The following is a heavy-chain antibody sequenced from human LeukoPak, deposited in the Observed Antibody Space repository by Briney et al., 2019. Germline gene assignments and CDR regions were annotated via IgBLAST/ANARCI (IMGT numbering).Heavy chain of an antibody. V-gene: IGHV3-73*01. CDR2: IRSKANSYAT. Sequence: PGGSLKLSCAASGFTFSGSAMHWVRQASGKGLEWVGRIRSKANSYATAYAASVKGRFTISRDDSKNTAYLQMNSLKTEDTAVYYCTRQGVPAANYWGQGTLVTVSS. D-gene: IGHD2-2*01. CDR3: TRQGVPAANY. CDR1: GFTFSGSA. J-gene: IGHJ4*02.